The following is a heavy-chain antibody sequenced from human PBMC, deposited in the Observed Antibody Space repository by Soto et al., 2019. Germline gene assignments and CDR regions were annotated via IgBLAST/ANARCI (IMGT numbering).Heavy chain of an antibody. CDR3: ARGGTRIGY. CDR1: GYTFTNFG. V-gene: IGHV1-18*01. D-gene: IGHD3-16*01. Sequence: QVQLVQSGAEVKKPGASVKVSCKASGYTFTNFGISWVRQAPGQGLEWMGWISAYNGNTNYAQNFLGRVTMTTDTSTSTAYIEVRRLRSDGTSVYYCARGGTRIGYWGQGTLVTVSS. J-gene: IGHJ4*02. CDR2: ISAYNGNT.